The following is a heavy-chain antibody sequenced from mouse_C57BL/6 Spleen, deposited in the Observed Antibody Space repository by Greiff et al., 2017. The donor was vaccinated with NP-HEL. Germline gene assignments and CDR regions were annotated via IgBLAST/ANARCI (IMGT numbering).Heavy chain of an antibody. CDR3: AREIYDCAY. CDR1: GYTFTSYW. D-gene: IGHD2-12*01. V-gene: IGHV1-61*01. Sequence: QVQLQQSGAELVRPGSSVKLSCKASGYTFTSYWMEWVKQRPGQGLEWIGNIYPSDSETHYNQKFKDKATLTVDKSSSTAYMQRSSLTSEDSAVYYCAREIYDCAYWGQGTLVTVSA. J-gene: IGHJ3*01. CDR2: IYPSDSET.